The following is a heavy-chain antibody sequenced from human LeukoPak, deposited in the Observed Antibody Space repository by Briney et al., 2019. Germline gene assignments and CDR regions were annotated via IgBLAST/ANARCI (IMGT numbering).Heavy chain of an antibody. V-gene: IGHV3-21*01. Sequence: GGSLRLSCAASGFTFSSYSMNWVRQAPGKGLEWVSSISSSSSYIYYADSVKGRFTISRDNAKNSPYLQMNSLRAEDTAVYYCARGRHLSGSGYPFDYWGQGTLVTVSS. CDR1: GFTFSSYS. D-gene: IGHD3-22*01. CDR3: ARGRHLSGSGYPFDY. J-gene: IGHJ4*02. CDR2: ISSSSSYI.